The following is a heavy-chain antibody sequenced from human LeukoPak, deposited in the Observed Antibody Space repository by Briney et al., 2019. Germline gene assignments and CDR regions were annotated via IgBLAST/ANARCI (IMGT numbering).Heavy chain of an antibody. V-gene: IGHV1-2*02. J-gene: IGHJ4*02. CDR2: INPNSGGT. D-gene: IGHD5-24*01. CDR1: GYTFTGYY. Sequence: ASVKVSCEASGYTFTGYYMHWVRQAPGQGLEWMGWINPNSGGTNYAQKFQGRVTMTRDTSISTAYMELSRLRSDDTAVYYCARVGDGYNYSDYWGQGTLVTVSS. CDR3: ARVGDGYNYSDY.